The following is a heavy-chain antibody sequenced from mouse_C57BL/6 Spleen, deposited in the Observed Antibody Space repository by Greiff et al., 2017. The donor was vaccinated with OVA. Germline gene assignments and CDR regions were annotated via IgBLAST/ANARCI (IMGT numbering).Heavy chain of an antibody. CDR1: GYTFTSYW. V-gene: IGHV1-52*01. CDR3: AREDYSWFAY. J-gene: IGHJ3*01. D-gene: IGHD2-13*01. Sequence: QVQLQQPGAELVRPGSSVKLSCKASGYTFTSYWMHWVKQRPIQGLDWIGNIDPSDSETHYNQKFKDKATLTVDTSSSTAYMQLSSLTSEDSAVYYCAREDYSWFAYWGQGTLVTVSA. CDR2: IDPSDSET.